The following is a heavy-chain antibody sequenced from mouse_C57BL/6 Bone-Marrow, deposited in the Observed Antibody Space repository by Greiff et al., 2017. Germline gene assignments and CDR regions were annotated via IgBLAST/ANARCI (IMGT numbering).Heavy chain of an antibody. CDR3: ARGTYNSNYVFDY. Sequence: VQLQQSGPGLVQPSQSLSITCTVSGFSLTSYGVHWVRQSPGKGLEWLGVLWSGGSTDYNAAFISRLSISTDTSKGKVVFKMSSLQADDTAIDYCARGTYNSNYVFDYWGQGTTLTVSS. J-gene: IGHJ2*01. CDR1: GFSLTSYG. CDR2: LWSGGST. V-gene: IGHV2-2*01. D-gene: IGHD2-5*01.